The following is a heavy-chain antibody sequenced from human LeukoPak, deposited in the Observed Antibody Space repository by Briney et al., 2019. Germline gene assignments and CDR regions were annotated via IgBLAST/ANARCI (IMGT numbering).Heavy chain of an antibody. CDR3: VREVIRNAAYCSDDCNSGQFFDH. D-gene: IGHD2-21*01. CDR1: GYTFNAYG. J-gene: IGHJ4*02. V-gene: IGHV1-18*01. Sequence: GGSVKVSCKASGYTFNAYGISWVRQAPGQGLEWLGWINSYNGNTNYAQKFQGRVTVTTDTSTTTAYMELTSLTSDETAMYYCVREVIRNAAYCSDDCNSGQFFDHWGQGTVVTVSS. CDR2: INSYNGNT.